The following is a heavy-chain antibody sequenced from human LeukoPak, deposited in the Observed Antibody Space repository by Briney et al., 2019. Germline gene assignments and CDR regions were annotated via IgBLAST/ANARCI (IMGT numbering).Heavy chain of an antibody. CDR2: ISSSSSYI. V-gene: IGHV3-21*01. Sequence: PGGSLRLSCAASGFTFSSYSMNWVRQAPGKGLEWVSSISSSSSYIYYADSVKGRFTISRDNAKNSLYLQMNSLRAEDTAVYYCARVPNGGRGFDYWGQGTLVTVSS. CDR3: ARVPNGGRGFDY. J-gene: IGHJ4*02. CDR1: GFTFSSYS. D-gene: IGHD4/OR15-4a*01.